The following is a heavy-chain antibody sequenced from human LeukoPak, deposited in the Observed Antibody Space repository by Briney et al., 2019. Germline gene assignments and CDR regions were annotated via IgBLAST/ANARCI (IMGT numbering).Heavy chain of an antibody. Sequence: VSVKVSCKASGYTFTSYGISWVRQAPGQGLEWMGWISAYNGNTNYAQKLQGRVTMTTDTSTSTAYMELRSLRSDDTAVYYCARAAVSGVVLAGGPTFDIWGQGTMVAVSS. J-gene: IGHJ3*02. CDR3: ARAAVSGVVLAGGPTFDI. CDR2: ISAYNGNT. CDR1: GYTFTSYG. V-gene: IGHV1-18*01. D-gene: IGHD2-21*01.